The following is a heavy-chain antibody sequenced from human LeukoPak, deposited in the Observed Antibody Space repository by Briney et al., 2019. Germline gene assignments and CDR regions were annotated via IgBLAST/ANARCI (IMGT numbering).Heavy chain of an antibody. CDR1: GFTFSSYG. Sequence: PGGPLRLSCAASGFTFSSYGMHWVRQAPGKGLEWVAVIWYDGSNKYYADSGKGRFTISRDNSKNTLYLQMNSLRAEDTAVYYCARDRKSTVTYPWGQGTLVTVSS. D-gene: IGHD4-17*01. CDR3: ARDRKSTVTYP. J-gene: IGHJ5*02. CDR2: IWYDGSNK. V-gene: IGHV3-33*01.